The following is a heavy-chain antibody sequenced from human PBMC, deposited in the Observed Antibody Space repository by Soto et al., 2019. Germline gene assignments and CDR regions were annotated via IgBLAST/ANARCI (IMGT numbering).Heavy chain of an antibody. CDR2: ISAYNGNT. J-gene: IGHJ5*02. V-gene: IGHV1-18*01. CDR1: GYTLTSYG. Sequence: ASVKVSCKASGYTLTSYGISWVRQAPGQGLEWMGWISAYNGNTNYAQKLQGRVTMTTDTSTSTAYMELRSLRSDDTAVYYCARLPFTIFGVVIKSWFDPWGQGTLVTVSS. CDR3: ARLPFTIFGVVIKSWFDP. D-gene: IGHD3-3*01.